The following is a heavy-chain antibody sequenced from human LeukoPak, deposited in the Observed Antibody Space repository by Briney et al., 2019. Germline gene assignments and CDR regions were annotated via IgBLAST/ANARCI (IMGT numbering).Heavy chain of an antibody. Sequence: PGRSLRLSCTASGFTFEDYVMHWVRQVPGKGLEWVSGISWNSGNTVYADSVKGRFTISRDNAKNSLYLQMNSLRAEDTALYYCAKDMRDYDVFTGYFPFDYWGQGTLVAVSS. CDR1: GFTFEDYV. D-gene: IGHD3-9*01. V-gene: IGHV3-9*01. J-gene: IGHJ4*02. CDR3: AKDMRDYDVFTGYFPFDY. CDR2: ISWNSGNT.